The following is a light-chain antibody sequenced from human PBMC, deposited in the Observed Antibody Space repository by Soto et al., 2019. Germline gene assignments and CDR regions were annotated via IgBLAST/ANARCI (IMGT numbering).Light chain of an antibody. Sequence: EIVMTQSPATLSVSPGERATLSCRASQSVSSNLAWYQQKPGQAPSLLIYGASTRATSIPARFSGSGSGTEFTLTISSLQSEDSAFYYCQQYDTWPKTFGQGTKVDIK. CDR3: QQYDTWPKT. CDR2: GAS. V-gene: IGKV3-15*01. J-gene: IGKJ1*01. CDR1: QSVSSN.